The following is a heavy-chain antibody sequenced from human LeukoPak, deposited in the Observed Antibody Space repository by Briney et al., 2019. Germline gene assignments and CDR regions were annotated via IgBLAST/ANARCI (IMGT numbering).Heavy chain of an antibody. D-gene: IGHD1-26*01. J-gene: IGHJ4*02. CDR2: ISGSGGST. V-gene: IGHV3-23*01. Sequence: GGSLRLSCAASGFTFSSYAMSWVRQAPGKGLEWVSAISGSGGSTYYADSVKGRFTISRDNSKNTLYLQMNSLRAEDTAVYYWSKDKGIGGANIPFDYRGQGTLVTVSS. CDR3: SKDKGIGGANIPFDY. CDR1: GFTFSSYA.